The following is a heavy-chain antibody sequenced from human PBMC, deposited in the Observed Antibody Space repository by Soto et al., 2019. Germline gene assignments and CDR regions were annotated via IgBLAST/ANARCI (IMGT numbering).Heavy chain of an antibody. CDR2: INADKGDT. J-gene: IGHJ5*02. CDR1: GYSFTDFA. V-gene: IGHV1-3*01. CDR3: ARGPLSGVATIWDYANWFDP. Sequence: QAQLVQSGAEVKKPAASVKVSCKASGYSFTDFAMHWVRLASGQRLEWMGWINADKGDTKYSPKFQGRVTITRDTSATTVDMELRSLRSEDTAVYYCARGPLSGVATIWDYANWFDPWGQGSLVTVST. D-gene: IGHD5-12*01.